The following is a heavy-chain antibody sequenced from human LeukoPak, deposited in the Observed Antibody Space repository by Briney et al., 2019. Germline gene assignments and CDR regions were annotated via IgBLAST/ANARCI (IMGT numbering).Heavy chain of an antibody. Sequence: SETQSLTCAVYGGSFSGYYWSWIRQPPGKGLEWIGEINHSGSTNYNPSLKSRVTISVDTSKNQFSLKLSSVTAADTAVYYCARAIVGATGMGYYYGMDVWGQGTTVTVSS. CDR3: ARAIVGATGMGYYYGMDV. CDR1: GGSFSGYY. CDR2: INHSGST. D-gene: IGHD1-26*01. V-gene: IGHV4-34*01. J-gene: IGHJ6*02.